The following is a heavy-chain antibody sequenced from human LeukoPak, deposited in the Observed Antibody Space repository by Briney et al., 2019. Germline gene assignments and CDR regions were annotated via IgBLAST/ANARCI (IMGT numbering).Heavy chain of an antibody. V-gene: IGHV4-59*06. J-gene: IGHJ4*02. CDR1: GGSISSYY. CDR2: IYYSGST. D-gene: IGHD6-13*01. CDR3: ARTAAGKDHDF. Sequence: SETLSLTCTVSGGSISSYYWSWIRQHPGKGLEWIGYIYYSGSTYYNPSLKSRLTMSVDTSKNQFSLNLSSVTAADTAVYYCARTAAGKDHDFWGQGTLVTLSS.